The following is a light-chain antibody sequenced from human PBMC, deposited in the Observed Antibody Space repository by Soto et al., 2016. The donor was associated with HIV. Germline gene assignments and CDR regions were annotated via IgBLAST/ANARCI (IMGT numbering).Light chain of an antibody. CDR3: QVWDSSSDHPV. CDR1: DIGSKS. V-gene: IGLV3-21*03. CDR2: DDD. Sequence: SYELPQPPSVSVAPGKTARITCGGNDIGSKSVHWYQQKPGQAPVLVVYDDDDRPSGIPERFSGSNSGNTATLTISRVEAGDEADYYCQVWDSSSDHPVFGGGTKLTVL. J-gene: IGLJ3*02.